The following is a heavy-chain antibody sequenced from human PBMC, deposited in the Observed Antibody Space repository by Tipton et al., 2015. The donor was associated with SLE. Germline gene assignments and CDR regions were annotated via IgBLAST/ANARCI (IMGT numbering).Heavy chain of an antibody. D-gene: IGHD3-10*01. CDR2: IYYSGST. Sequence: TLSLTCTVSGGSISSGGYYWSWIRQHPGKGLEWIGYIYYSGSTYYNPSLKSRVTISVDTSKNQFSLKLSSVTAADTAVYYCARGPKGSGSYSDWYFDLWGRGTLVTVSS. CDR3: ARGPKGSGSYSDWYFDL. CDR1: GGSISSGGYY. V-gene: IGHV4-31*03. J-gene: IGHJ2*01.